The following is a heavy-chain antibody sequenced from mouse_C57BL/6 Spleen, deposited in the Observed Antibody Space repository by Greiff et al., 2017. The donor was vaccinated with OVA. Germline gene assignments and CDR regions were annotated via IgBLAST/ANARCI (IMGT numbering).Heavy chain of an antibody. D-gene: IGHD2-4*01. CDR1: GYAFSSYW. CDR3: ALYDYDRG. J-gene: IGHJ3*01. Sequence: QVHVKQSGAELVKPGASVKISCKASGYAFSSYWMNWVKQRPGKGLEWIGQIYPGDGDTNYNGKFKGKATLTADKSSSTAYMQLSSLTSEDSAVYFCALYDYDRGWGQGTLVTVSA. V-gene: IGHV1-80*01. CDR2: IYPGDGDT.